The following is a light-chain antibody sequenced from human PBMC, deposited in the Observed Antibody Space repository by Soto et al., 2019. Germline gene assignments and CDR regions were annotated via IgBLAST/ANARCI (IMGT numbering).Light chain of an antibody. CDR3: QVWDSSGDYVV. CDR1: NIGSKG. CDR2: EDT. Sequence: SYELTQSPSMSVAPGQTARITCGGNNIGSKGVNWYQQRPGQAPVLVIYEDTRRPSGIPERFSGSNSGNTATLTMSGVEAGDEADYYCQVWDSSGDYVVFGGGTKVTVL. J-gene: IGLJ2*01. V-gene: IGLV3-21*02.